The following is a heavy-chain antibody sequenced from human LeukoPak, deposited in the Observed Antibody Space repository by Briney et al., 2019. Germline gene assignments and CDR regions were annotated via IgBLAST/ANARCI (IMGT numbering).Heavy chain of an antibody. J-gene: IGHJ6*02. Sequence: PGGSLRLSCAASGFTFDDCAMHWVRQAPGKGLEWVSLISGDGGSTYYADSVKGRFTISRDNSKNSLYLQMNSLRTEDTALYYCTSQAVAGTNYYYYGMDVWGQGTTVTVSS. CDR1: GFTFDDCA. D-gene: IGHD6-19*01. CDR3: TSQAVAGTNYYYYGMDV. CDR2: ISGDGGST. V-gene: IGHV3-43*02.